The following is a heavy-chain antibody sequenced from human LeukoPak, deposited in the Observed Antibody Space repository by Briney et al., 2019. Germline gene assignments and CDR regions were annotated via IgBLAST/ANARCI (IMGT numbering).Heavy chain of an antibody. Sequence: SQTLSLTCAISGDSVTGNSTAYNWIRQSPSRGLEWLGRTYERSKWYNDYAVSVKGRITINPDTSKNQLSLQLNSVTPDDTAVYYCARGGQGDGYSADEAFDFWGQGTMVTVSS. CDR2: TYERSKWYN. D-gene: IGHD5-24*01. J-gene: IGHJ3*01. V-gene: IGHV6-1*01. CDR1: GDSVTGNSTA. CDR3: ARGGQGDGYSADEAFDF.